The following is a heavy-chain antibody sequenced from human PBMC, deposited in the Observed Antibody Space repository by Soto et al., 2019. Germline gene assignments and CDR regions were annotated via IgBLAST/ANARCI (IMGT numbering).Heavy chain of an antibody. CDR3: ARAGTRLIEY. CDR2: MDYSGST. CDR1: GGSISSYY. V-gene: IGHV4-59*01. J-gene: IGHJ4*02. D-gene: IGHD3-10*01. Sequence: SETLSLTCPVSGGSISSYYSSWIRQPPGKGLEWIGYMDYSGSTNYNPSLKSRVTISVDTSKNQFSLKLSSVTAADTAVYYCARAGTRLIEYWGQGTLVTVSS.